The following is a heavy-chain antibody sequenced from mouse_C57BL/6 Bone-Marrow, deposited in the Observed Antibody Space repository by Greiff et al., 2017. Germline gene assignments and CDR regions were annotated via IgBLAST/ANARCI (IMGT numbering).Heavy chain of an antibody. Sequence: VQLQESGTELVKPGASVKLSCKASGYTFTSYWMHWVKQRPGQGLEWIGNINPSNGGTNYNEKFKSKATLTVDKSSSTAYMQLSSLTSEDSTVYYCARDYDYYYAMDYWGQGTSVTVSS. V-gene: IGHV1-53*01. CDR2: INPSNGGT. CDR3: ARDYDYYYAMDY. J-gene: IGHJ4*01. D-gene: IGHD2-4*01. CDR1: GYTFTSYW.